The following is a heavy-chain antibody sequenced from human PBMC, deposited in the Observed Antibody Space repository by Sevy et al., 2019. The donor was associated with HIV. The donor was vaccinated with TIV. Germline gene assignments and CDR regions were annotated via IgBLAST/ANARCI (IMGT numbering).Heavy chain of an antibody. CDR3: AATREYYYGNIGYFDF. J-gene: IGHJ4*02. CDR1: GNTLTKLS. D-gene: IGHD3-10*01. CDR2: FDPEDGER. V-gene: IGHV1-24*01. Sequence: ASVKVSCKVSGNTLTKLSTHWVRQAPGKGLEWMGSFDPEDGERIYAQKFKGRVTMTEDTSTDTAYMNLSSLRTDDTAVYYCAATREYYYGNIGYFDFWGQGTLVTVSS.